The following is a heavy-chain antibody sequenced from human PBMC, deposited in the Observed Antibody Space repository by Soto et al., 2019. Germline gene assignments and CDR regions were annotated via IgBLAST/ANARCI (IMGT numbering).Heavy chain of an antibody. CDR1: GFSLSTTGVA. V-gene: IGHV2-5*02. CDR3: VPRLCLMSTGYYGAFDF. CDR2: IYRDDDK. D-gene: IGHD3-16*01. Sequence: QMTLEESGPTLLKPTQTLTLTCDFSGFSLSTTGVAVGWVRQSPAGALEWLALIYRDDDKFYNPSLKPRLSIPKDTARDKVVLTMTNLVPVCAGTYFCVPRLCLMSTGYYGAFDFWGRGTVVSVSS. J-gene: IGHJ3*01.